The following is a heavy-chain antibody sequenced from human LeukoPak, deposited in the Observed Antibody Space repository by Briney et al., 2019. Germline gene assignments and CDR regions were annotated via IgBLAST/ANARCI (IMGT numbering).Heavy chain of an antibody. CDR3: ARGMIRPGRRCSSTSCYTGGDAFDI. Sequence: EASVKVSCKDSGYTFTGYQMHWVRQAPGEGLEWMGWISPKTGDSSYAQKFEGRVTMTRDTSSSIAYMELSRLRSDDTAVYYCARGMIRPGRRCSSTSCYTGGDAFDIWGQGTMVTVSS. CDR1: GYTFTGYQ. J-gene: IGHJ3*02. CDR2: ISPKTGDS. V-gene: IGHV1-2*02. D-gene: IGHD2-2*02.